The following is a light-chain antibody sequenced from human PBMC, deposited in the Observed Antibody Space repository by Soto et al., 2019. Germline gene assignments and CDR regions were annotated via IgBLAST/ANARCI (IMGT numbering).Light chain of an antibody. CDR2: GAS. CDR1: QSVGSN. CDR3: QQYNNWRT. J-gene: IGKJ1*01. Sequence: EIVMTQSPATLSVSPGERVTLSCRASQSVGSNLAWYQQKPGQAPRLLIYGASTRATGIPARFSGSGSGTEFTLTISSLQSEDLAVYYCQQYNNWRTFGQGTKVEIK. V-gene: IGKV3-15*01.